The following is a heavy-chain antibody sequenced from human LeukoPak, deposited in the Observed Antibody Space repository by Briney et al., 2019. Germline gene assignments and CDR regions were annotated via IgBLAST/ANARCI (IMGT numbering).Heavy chain of an antibody. CDR3: ALLAEGAASGPAAFDI. D-gene: IGHD1-26*01. Sequence: GESPPISCQGSRFPFTSYWISCVRQMTGKGLEWMGRIDPRAYNINYSPSSQAHVTIAADKSISTAYLQWSSLKASDTSLCYCALLAEGAASGPAAFDIWGQGTMVTVSS. J-gene: IGHJ3*02. V-gene: IGHV5-10-1*01. CDR2: IDPRAYNI. CDR1: RFPFTSYW.